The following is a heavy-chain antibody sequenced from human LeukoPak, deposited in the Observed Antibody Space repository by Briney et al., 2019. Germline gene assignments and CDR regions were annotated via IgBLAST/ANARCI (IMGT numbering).Heavy chain of an antibody. J-gene: IGHJ4*02. D-gene: IGHD3-3*01. CDR1: GFTFSSYN. CDR3: AAADYDFWSGYPGGACY. CDR2: ITSSSSYI. V-gene: IGHV3-21*01. Sequence: PGGSLRCSCAASGFTFSSYNMNWLLHAPGKGLEWVSSITSSSSYIYYADSVKGRFTISRDNAKNSLYLQMNSLRAEDTAVYYCAAADYDFWSGYPGGACYWGQGTLVTVSS.